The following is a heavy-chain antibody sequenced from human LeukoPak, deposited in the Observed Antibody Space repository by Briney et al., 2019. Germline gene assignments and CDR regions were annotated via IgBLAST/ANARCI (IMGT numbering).Heavy chain of an antibody. Sequence: PGGSLRLSCAASGFTFSSFAMHWVRQAPGKGLEWVAVISFDGRNKNYADSVEGRFTFSRDNSKNTLYLQMNSLRIEDTAVYYCARDGVVVVGTQDYYSYMDVWGKGTTVTVSS. CDR1: GFTFSSFA. CDR2: ISFDGRNK. V-gene: IGHV3-30*04. CDR3: ARDGVVVVGTQDYYSYMDV. D-gene: IGHD2-21*01. J-gene: IGHJ6*03.